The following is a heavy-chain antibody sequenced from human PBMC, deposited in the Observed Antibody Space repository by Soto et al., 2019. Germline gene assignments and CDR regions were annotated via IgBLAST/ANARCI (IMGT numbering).Heavy chain of an antibody. CDR3: AREMPRPLADAFDI. CDR1: GGSIISYY. Sequence: SETLSLTCTVSGGSIISYYWSWIRQPPGKGLEWIGYIYYSGSTNYNPSLKSRVTISVDTSKNQFSLKLSSVTAADTAVYYCAREMPRPLADAFDIWGQGTMVTVSS. D-gene: IGHD2-2*01. CDR2: IYYSGST. V-gene: IGHV4-59*01. J-gene: IGHJ3*02.